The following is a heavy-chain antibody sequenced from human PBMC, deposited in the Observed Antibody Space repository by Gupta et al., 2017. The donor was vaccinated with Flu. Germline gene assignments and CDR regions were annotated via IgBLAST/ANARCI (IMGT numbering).Heavy chain of an antibody. CDR3: AKTQVYYHEGGSDSNCFVD. Sequence: EVQLLESVVRSQQPGGSLRLSSAASAFPFDISAMTWVRQAPGKGLEWVSGSGGNGVVTYYADSVKGRFTISGDNSKNILYLQLNSLRVEDTAVYVCAKTQVYYHEGGSDSNCFVDGGQGMRVTVSS. V-gene: IGHV3-23*01. D-gene: IGHD3-22*01. J-gene: IGHJ4*02. CDR2: SGGNGVVT. CDR1: AFPFDISA.